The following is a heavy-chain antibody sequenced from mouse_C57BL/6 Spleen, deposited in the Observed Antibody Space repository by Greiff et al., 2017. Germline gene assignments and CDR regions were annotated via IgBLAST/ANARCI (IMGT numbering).Heavy chain of an antibody. CDR1: GFTFSDYY. V-gene: IGHV5-16*01. D-gene: IGHD1-1*02. CDR3: ARELWAGYYFDY. Sequence: EVQLVESEAGLVQPGSSMKLSCTASGFTFSDYYMAWVRQVPEKGLEWVANFNYDGSSTYYLDSLKSRFIISSDNATNILYLQMSSLESGDTATDSCARELWAGYYFDYWGQGTTLTVSS. J-gene: IGHJ2*01. CDR2: FNYDGSST.